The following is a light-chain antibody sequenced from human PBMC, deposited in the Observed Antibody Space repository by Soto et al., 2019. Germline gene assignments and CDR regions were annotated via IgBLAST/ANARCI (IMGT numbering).Light chain of an antibody. V-gene: IGLV2-14*01. CDR2: EVS. J-gene: IGLJ1*01. Sequence: QSALTQPASVSGSPGQSIAISCTGTSSDVGGYKYVSWYQQYPGKAPKLMIYEVSNRPSGVPDRFSGSKSGNTASLTISGLQSEDEADYYCSSYTSYTSYVFGTGTKVTVL. CDR1: SSDVGGYKY. CDR3: SSYTSYTSYV.